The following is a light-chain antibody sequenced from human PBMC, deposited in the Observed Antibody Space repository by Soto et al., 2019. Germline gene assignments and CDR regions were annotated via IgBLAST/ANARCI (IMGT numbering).Light chain of an antibody. Sequence: DIQLTQSPSFLSASIGDRVTITCRASQELSNFLAWDQQKPGRAPKLLMYDASTLQSGVPSRFSGSGSGTEFTLTISSLQPEDFAPYYCQQLYSFPLTFGGGTKLEIK. J-gene: IGKJ4*01. CDR2: DAS. V-gene: IGKV1-9*01. CDR1: QELSNF. CDR3: QQLYSFPLT.